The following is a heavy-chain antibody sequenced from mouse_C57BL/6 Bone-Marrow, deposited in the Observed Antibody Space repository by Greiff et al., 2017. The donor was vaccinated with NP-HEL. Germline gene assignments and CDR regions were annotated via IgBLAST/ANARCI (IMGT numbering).Heavy chain of an antibody. CDR2: IRSKSSNYAT. V-gene: IGHV10-3*01. J-gene: IGHJ1*03. CDR3: VRDDYYGLYWYFDV. D-gene: IGHD1-2*01. CDR1: GFTFNTYA. Sequence: EVQGVESGGGLVQPKGSLKLSCAASGFTFNTYAMHWVRQAPGKGLEWVARIRSKSSNYATYYADSVKDRFTISRDDSQSMLYLQMNNLKTEDTAMYYCVRDDYYGLYWYFDVWGTGTTVTVSS.